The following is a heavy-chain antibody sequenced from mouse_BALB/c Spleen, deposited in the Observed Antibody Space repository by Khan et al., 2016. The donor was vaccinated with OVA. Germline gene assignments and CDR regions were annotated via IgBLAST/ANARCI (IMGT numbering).Heavy chain of an antibody. CDR3: TRSNSYGYFDV. D-gene: IGHD4-1*02. Sequence: QIQLVQSGPELKKPGETVKISCKASGYTFTNYGMNWVKQAPGKGLKWMGWINTYTGASTYADDFKGRFAFSLETSASTAYLQINNLKNEDTATYFCTRSNSYGYFDVWGAGTTVTVSS. CDR1: GYTFTNYG. CDR2: INTYTGAS. J-gene: IGHJ1*01. V-gene: IGHV9-3-1*01.